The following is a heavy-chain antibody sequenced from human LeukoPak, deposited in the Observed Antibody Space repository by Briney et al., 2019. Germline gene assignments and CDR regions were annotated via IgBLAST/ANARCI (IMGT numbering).Heavy chain of an antibody. Sequence: ASVNVSIKASGYTFTSYYMHWVRQAPGQGLEWMGIINPSGGSTSYAQKFQGRVTMTRDTSTSTVYMELSSLRSEDTAVYYCASGYCSSTSCLYYFDYWGQGTLVTVSS. CDR3: ASGYCSSTSCLYYFDY. CDR2: INPSGGST. V-gene: IGHV1-46*01. CDR1: GYTFTSYY. D-gene: IGHD2-2*01. J-gene: IGHJ4*02.